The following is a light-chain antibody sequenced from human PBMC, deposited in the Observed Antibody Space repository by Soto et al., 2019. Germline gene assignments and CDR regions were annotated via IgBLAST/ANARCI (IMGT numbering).Light chain of an antibody. CDR3: QQYRTSPPTWT. V-gene: IGKV3-11*01. J-gene: IGKJ1*01. CDR1: QSVSSY. Sequence: EIVLTQAPATLSFSPGEIATLSCRAIQSVSSYLAWYQQKPGQAPRLLIYDASNRATGIPARFSGSGSGTDFTLTISSLEPEDFAVYYCQQYRTSPPTWTFGQGTKVDIK. CDR2: DAS.